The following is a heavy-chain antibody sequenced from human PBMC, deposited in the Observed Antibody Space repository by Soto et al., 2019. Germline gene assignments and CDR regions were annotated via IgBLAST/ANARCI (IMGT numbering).Heavy chain of an antibody. V-gene: IGHV1-69*01. CDR2: IIPIFGTA. Sequence: QVQLVQSGAEVKKPGSSVKVSCKASGGTFSSYAISWVRQAPGQGLEWMGGIIPIFGTANYAQKFQGRVTITADESTSTAYKELSSLRSEDTAVYYCARYYGSGSYYRPQPRAFDIWGQGTMVTVSS. D-gene: IGHD3-10*01. CDR3: ARYYGSGSYYRPQPRAFDI. CDR1: GGTFSSYA. J-gene: IGHJ3*02.